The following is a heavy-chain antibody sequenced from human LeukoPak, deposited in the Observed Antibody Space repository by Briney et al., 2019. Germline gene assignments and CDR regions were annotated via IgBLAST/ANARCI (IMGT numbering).Heavy chain of an antibody. CDR1: GGTFSSYA. J-gene: IGHJ6*03. CDR2: IIPIFGTA. V-gene: IGHV1-69*05. D-gene: IGHD2-8*01. CDR3: ARDAARYCTNGVCSGNYYYYMDV. Sequence: EASVKVSCKASGGTFSSYAISWVRQAPGQGLEWMGGIIPIFGTANYAQKFQGRVTITTDESTSTAYMELSSLRSEDTAVYYCARDAARYCTNGVCSGNYYYYMDVWGKGTTVTVSS.